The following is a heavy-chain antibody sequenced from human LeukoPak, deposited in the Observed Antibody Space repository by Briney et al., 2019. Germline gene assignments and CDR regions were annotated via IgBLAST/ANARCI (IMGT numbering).Heavy chain of an antibody. D-gene: IGHD3-10*01. CDR3: AKDKYYGSGSPIGY. Sequence: PGGTLRLSCAASGFTFSSYGMSWVRQAPGKGLEWFSAISGSGGSTYYADSVKGRFTISRDNSKNTLYLQMNSLRAEDTAVYYCAKDKYYGSGSPIGYWGQGTLVTVSS. J-gene: IGHJ4*02. V-gene: IGHV3-23*01. CDR1: GFTFSSYG. CDR2: ISGSGGST.